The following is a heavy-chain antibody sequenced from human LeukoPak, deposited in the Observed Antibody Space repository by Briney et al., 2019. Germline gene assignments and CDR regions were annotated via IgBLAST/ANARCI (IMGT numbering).Heavy chain of an antibody. CDR1: GFSFSDHG. J-gene: IGHJ5*02. V-gene: IGHV3-33*01. CDR2: IWDDGNNK. D-gene: IGHD3-10*01. CDR3: ARDSYQDYYGRFDP. Sequence: GGSLRLSCAASGFSFSDHGMHWVRQAPGKRLEWVAVIWDDGNNKRYANSVNGRFTISRDNSENTLYLQMNGLTAEDTAMYYCARDSYQDYYGRFDPWGQGTLVIVSS.